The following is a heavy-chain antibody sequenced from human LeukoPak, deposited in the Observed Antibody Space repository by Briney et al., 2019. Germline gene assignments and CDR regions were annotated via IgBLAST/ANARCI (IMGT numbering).Heavy chain of an antibody. CDR1: GGSISSSSYY. J-gene: IGHJ4*02. CDR2: IYYSGST. CDR3: ARLLPEYWFGGRLTYYLDY. V-gene: IGHV4-39*01. Sequence: SETLSLTCTVSGGSISSSSYYWGWIRQPPGKGLEWIGSIYYSGSTYYNPSHKSRVTISVDTSKNQFSLKLSSVTAADTAVYYCARLLPEYWFGGRLTYYLDYWGQGTLVTVSS. D-gene: IGHD3-16*01.